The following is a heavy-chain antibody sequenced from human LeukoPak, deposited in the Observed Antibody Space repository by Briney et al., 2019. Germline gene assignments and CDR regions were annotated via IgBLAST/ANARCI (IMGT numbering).Heavy chain of an antibody. V-gene: IGHV1-18*01. Sequence: ASVKVSCRASGYTFTNYNIAGVRQAPGQGLEWVGWISAYNSNTKYAQKLQGRVTMTTDTSTSTAYMELRSLRFDDTAIYYCARDGYFDSWSQGTLVTVSS. J-gene: IGHJ4*02. CDR3: ARDGYFDS. CDR1: GYTFTNYN. CDR2: ISAYNSNT.